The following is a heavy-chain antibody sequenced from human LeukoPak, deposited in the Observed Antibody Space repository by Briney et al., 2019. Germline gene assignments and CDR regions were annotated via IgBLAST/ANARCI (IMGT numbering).Heavy chain of an antibody. CDR1: GYTFTSYD. V-gene: IGHV1-8*01. Sequence: ASVKVSCKASGYTFTSYDINWVRQATGQGLEWMGWMNPNSGNTGYAQKFQGRVTMTRNTSISTAYMELSSLKSEDTAAYYCARRRGLAVAVRAFAIWGQGTMVTVSS. J-gene: IGHJ3*02. D-gene: IGHD6-19*01. CDR3: ARRRGLAVAVRAFAI. CDR2: MNPNSGNT.